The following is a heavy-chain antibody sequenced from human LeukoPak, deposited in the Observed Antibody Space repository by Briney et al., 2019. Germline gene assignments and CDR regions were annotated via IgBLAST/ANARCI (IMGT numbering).Heavy chain of an antibody. CDR2: ISSSSSYI. Sequence: PGGSLRLSCAASGFTFSSYSMNRVRQAPGKGLEWVASISSSSSYIYYADSVKGRFTISRDNAKNSLYLQMNSLRAEDTAVYYCARDRGSSTGLDYWGHGTLVTVSS. CDR3: ARDRGSSTGLDY. CDR1: GFTFSSYS. D-gene: IGHD6-6*01. V-gene: IGHV3-21*01. J-gene: IGHJ4*01.